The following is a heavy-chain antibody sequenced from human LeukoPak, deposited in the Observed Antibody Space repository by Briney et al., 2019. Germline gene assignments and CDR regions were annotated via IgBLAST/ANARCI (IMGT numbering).Heavy chain of an antibody. Sequence: PSETPSLTRTVSGGSISSYYWSGIRQPPGKGLERIGYIYNSVSTNYNPSLKSGVSISLDTSKSQFSLWLSSVTAADTGVYYCARLDFGAVGPGDGMDVWGQGTTVTVSS. CDR3: ARLDFGAVGPGDGMDV. CDR2: IYNSVST. D-gene: IGHD2-21*01. CDR1: GGSISSYY. J-gene: IGHJ6*02. V-gene: IGHV4-59*08.